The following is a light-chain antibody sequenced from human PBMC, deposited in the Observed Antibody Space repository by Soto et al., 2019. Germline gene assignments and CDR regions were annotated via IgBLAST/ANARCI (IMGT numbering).Light chain of an antibody. Sequence: DIQMTQSPSSLSASVGDSGTITCRASQSISNYLNWYQQKPGKAPKLLIYAASRLQSGVPSRFSGSGSATDYTLTTSSLQPEDFSTYYYHQSYSTPPWTFGQGTKVEIK. J-gene: IGKJ1*01. CDR1: QSISNY. CDR3: HQSYSTPPWT. CDR2: AAS. V-gene: IGKV1-39*01.